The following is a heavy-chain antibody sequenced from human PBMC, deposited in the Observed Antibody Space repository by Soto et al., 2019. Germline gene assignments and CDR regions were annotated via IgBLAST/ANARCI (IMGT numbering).Heavy chain of an antibody. Sequence: SVKVSCKASGGTFSSYAISWVRQAPGQGLEWMGGIIPIFGTANYAQKFQGRVTITADKSTSAAYMELSSLRSEDTAVYYCARLQPMYYFDYWGQGTLVTVSS. CDR2: IIPIFGTA. J-gene: IGHJ4*02. V-gene: IGHV1-69*06. D-gene: IGHD4-4*01. CDR3: ARLQPMYYFDY. CDR1: GGTFSSYA.